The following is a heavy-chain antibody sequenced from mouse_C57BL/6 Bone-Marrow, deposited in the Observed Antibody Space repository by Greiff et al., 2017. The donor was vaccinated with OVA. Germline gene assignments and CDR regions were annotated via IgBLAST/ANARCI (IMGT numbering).Heavy chain of an antibody. CDR2: INPNNGGT. Sequence: EVQLQQSGPELVKPGASVKISCKASGYTFTDYYMNWVKQSHGKSLEWIGDINPNNGGTSYNQKFKGKATLTVDKSSSTAYMELRSLTSEDSAVYYCARYGGGPFAYWGQGTLVTVSA. V-gene: IGHV1-26*01. CDR1: GYTFTDYY. J-gene: IGHJ3*01. D-gene: IGHD1-2*01. CDR3: ARYGGGPFAY.